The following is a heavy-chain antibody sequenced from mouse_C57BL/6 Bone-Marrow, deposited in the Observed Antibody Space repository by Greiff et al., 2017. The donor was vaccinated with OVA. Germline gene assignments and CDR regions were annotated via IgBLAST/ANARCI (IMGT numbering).Heavy chain of an antibody. V-gene: IGHV2-9-1*01. Sequence: VKLVESGPGLVAPSQSLSITCTVSGFSLTSYAISWVRQPPGKGLEWLGVIWTGGGTNYNSALKSRLSISKDNSKSQVFLKMSSLQTDATARYYCATNWLGSYFDYWGQGTTLTVSS. CDR3: ATNWLGSYFDY. CDR2: IWTGGGT. J-gene: IGHJ2*01. D-gene: IGHD4-1*02. CDR1: GFSLTSYA.